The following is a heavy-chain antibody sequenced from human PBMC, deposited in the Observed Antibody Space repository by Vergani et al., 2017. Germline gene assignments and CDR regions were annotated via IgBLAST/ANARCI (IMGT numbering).Heavy chain of an antibody. V-gene: IGHV4-31*03. J-gene: IGHJ6*03. CDR3: ARDRSSGEGFYYYYMDV. CDR2: IYYSGST. D-gene: IGHD3-16*01. Sequence: QVQLQESGPGLVKPSQTLSLTCTVSGGSISSGGYYWSWIRQHPGKGLEWIGYIYYSGSTYYNPSLKSRVTISVDTSKNQCSLKLSSVTAADTAVYYCARDRSSGEGFYYYYMDVWGKGTTVTVSS. CDR1: GGSISSGGYY.